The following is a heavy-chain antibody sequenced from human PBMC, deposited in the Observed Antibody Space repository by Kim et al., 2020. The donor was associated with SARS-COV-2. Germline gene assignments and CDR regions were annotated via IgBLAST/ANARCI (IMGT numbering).Heavy chain of an antibody. J-gene: IGHJ3*02. V-gene: IGHV3-7*03. CDR1: GFGFSDFW. CDR2: IEADGSEK. CDR3: ARAYDVLGGAFDI. D-gene: IGHD3-9*01. Sequence: GGSLRLSCAASGFGFSDFWMSWVRQAPEKGLEWVANIEADGSEKYYAASVGGRFSASRDNVKNSLYLQMNSLRVDDTAVYYCARAYDVLGGAFDIWGQGTLVTVSS.